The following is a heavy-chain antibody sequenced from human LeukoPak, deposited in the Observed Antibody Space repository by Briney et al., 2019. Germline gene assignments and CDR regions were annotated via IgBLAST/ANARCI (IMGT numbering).Heavy chain of an antibody. Sequence: ASVKVSCKASGYTFTGYYMHWVRQAPGQGLEWMGWINPNSGGTNHAQKFQGRVTMTRDTSISTAYMELSRLRSDDTAVYYCARLPTSSWYRGYDYWGQGTLVTVSS. CDR2: INPNSGGT. CDR1: GYTFTGYY. CDR3: ARLPTSSWYRGYDY. J-gene: IGHJ4*02. D-gene: IGHD6-13*01. V-gene: IGHV1-2*02.